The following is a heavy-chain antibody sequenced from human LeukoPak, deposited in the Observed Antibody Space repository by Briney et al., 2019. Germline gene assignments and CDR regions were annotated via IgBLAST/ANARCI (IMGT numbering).Heavy chain of an antibody. J-gene: IGHJ6*03. D-gene: IGHD5-24*01. CDR1: GYTFTSYD. CDR3: ARGPQMATIGDYYYYMDV. V-gene: IGHV1-8*03. CDR2: MNPNSGNT. Sequence: ASVKVSCKASGYTFTSYDINWVRQATGQGLEWMGWMNPNSGNTGYAQKFQGRVTITRNTSISTAYMELSSLRSEDTAVYYCARGPQMATIGDYYYYMDVWGKGTTVTVSS.